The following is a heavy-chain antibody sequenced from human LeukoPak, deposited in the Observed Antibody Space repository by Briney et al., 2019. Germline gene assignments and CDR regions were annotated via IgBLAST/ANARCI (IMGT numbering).Heavy chain of an antibody. CDR3: AREIVSSVEY. CDR1: GGSITSARCH. CDR2: VYRSGTT. Sequence: SSETLSLTCTVSGGSITSARCHWGWIRQPPGKGLEWIGSVYRSGTTYYNPSLRSRLTISVDTSRNQFSLKLSSVTAADTAVYHCAREIVSSVEYWGQGSLVTVSS. J-gene: IGHJ4*02. V-gene: IGHV4-39*02. D-gene: IGHD2/OR15-2a*01.